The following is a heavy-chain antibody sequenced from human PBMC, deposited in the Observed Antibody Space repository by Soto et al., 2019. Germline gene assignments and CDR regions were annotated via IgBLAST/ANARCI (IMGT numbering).Heavy chain of an antibody. CDR3: ARDQVVPAAIPAPRLSWYYYYGMDV. CDR1: GYTFTSYG. J-gene: IGHJ6*02. D-gene: IGHD2-2*02. V-gene: IGHV1-18*04. Sequence: GASVKVSCKASGYTFTSYGISWVRQAPGQGLEWMGWISAYNGNTNYAQKLQGRVTMTTDTSTSTAYMELRSLRSDDTAVYHCARDQVVPAAIPAPRLSWYYYYGMDVWGQGTTVTVSS. CDR2: ISAYNGNT.